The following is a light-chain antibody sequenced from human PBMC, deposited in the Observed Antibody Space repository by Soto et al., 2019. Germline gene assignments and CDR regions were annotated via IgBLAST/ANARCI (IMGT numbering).Light chain of an antibody. CDR3: ASYTSSGTLV. V-gene: IGLV2-14*03. Sequence: QSVLTQPASVSGSPGQSVTISCTGTRSDVGGHDYVSWYQQHPGDAPKLMIFQVSKWPSGISHRFSGSKSGNTVSLTIFGLQPDDEAEYYCASYTSSGTLVFGGGTKLTVL. CDR2: QVS. CDR1: RSDVGGHDY. J-gene: IGLJ3*02.